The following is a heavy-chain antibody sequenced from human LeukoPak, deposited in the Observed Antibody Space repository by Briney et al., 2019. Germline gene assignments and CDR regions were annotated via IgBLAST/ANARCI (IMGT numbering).Heavy chain of an antibody. D-gene: IGHD6-6*01. Sequence: GASVKVSCKASGYTFTGYYMHWVRQAPGQGLEWMGWINPNSGGTNYAQKFQGRVTKTRDTSISTAYMELSRLRSDDTAVYYCARDFSSSFPPVDYWGQGTLVTVSS. CDR3: ARDFSSSFPPVDY. V-gene: IGHV1-2*02. J-gene: IGHJ4*02. CDR1: GYTFTGYY. CDR2: INPNSGGT.